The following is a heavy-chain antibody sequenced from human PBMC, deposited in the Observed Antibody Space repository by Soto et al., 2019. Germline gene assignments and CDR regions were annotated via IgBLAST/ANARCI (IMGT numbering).Heavy chain of an antibody. CDR1: GFTFSSYG. V-gene: IGHV3-30*18. CDR2: ISYDGSNK. J-gene: IGHJ4*02. D-gene: IGHD1-1*01. CDR3: AKGGYNWNDVKGYY. Sequence: HPGGSLRLSCAASGFTFSSYGMHWVRQAPGKGLEWVAVISYDGSNKYYADSVKGRFTISRDNSKNTLYLQMNSLRAEDTAVYYCAKGGYNWNDVKGYYWGQGTLVTVSS.